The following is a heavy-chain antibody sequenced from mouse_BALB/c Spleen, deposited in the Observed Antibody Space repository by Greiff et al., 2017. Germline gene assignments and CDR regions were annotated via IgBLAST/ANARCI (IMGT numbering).Heavy chain of an antibody. CDR2: IWSGGST. Sequence: VQGVESGPGLVQPSQSLSITCTVSGFSLTSYGVHWVRQSPGKGLEWLGVIWSGGSTDYNAAFISRLSISKDNSKSQVFFKMNSLQANDTAIYYCARPHYYGSSLYAMDYWGQGTSVTVSS. CDR3: ARPHYYGSSLYAMDY. CDR1: GFSLTSYG. J-gene: IGHJ4*01. V-gene: IGHV2-2*02. D-gene: IGHD1-1*01.